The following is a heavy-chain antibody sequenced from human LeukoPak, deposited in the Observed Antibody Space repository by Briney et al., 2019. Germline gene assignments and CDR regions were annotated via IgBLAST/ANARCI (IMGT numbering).Heavy chain of an antibody. CDR2: INSDGSGT. Sequence: GGSLRLSCAASGFTFTSYWMHWVRQVPGKWLVWVSCINSDGSGTTYADSVKGRFTISRDNAKNTLYLQMNSLRAEDAAVYHCARVTSRTPAAGIDYWGQGTLVTVSS. CDR3: ARVTSRTPAAGIDY. D-gene: IGHD6-13*01. J-gene: IGHJ4*02. CDR1: GFTFTSYW. V-gene: IGHV3-74*01.